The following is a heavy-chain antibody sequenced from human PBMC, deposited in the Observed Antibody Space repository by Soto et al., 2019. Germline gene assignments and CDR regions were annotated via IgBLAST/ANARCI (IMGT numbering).Heavy chain of an antibody. CDR2: INHSGST. CDR1: GGSISSGGYS. V-gene: IGHV4-30-2*01. Sequence: PSETLSLTCAVSGGSISSGGYSWSWIRQPPGKGLEWIGEINHSGSTNYNPSLKSRVTISVDTSKNQFSLKLSSVTAADTAVYYCARGPGVRYFDWSHLRYYGMDVWGQGTTVTVSS. CDR3: ARGPGVRYFDWSHLRYYGMDV. J-gene: IGHJ6*02. D-gene: IGHD3-9*01.